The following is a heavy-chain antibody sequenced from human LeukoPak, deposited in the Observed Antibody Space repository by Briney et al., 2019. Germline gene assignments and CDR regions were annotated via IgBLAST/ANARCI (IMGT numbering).Heavy chain of an antibody. Sequence: SETLSLTCTVSGYSISSGYYWSWIRQPPGKGLEWIGFIHYSGSTHYNPSLKSRVTISVVTSKNQFSLKLRSVTAADTAVYYCARTTEGYAGGPGYSYYYYMDVWGKGTTVTISS. CDR2: IHYSGST. J-gene: IGHJ6*03. CDR1: GYSISSGYY. CDR3: ARTTEGYAGGPGYSYYYYMDV. D-gene: IGHD5-12*01. V-gene: IGHV4-61*01.